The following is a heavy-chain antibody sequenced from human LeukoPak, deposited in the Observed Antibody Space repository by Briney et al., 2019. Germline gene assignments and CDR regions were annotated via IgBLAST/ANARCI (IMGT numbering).Heavy chain of an antibody. D-gene: IGHD2-21*02. CDR1: GFTFSSYS. Sequence: GGSLRLSCAASGFTFSSYSMNWVRQAPGKGLEWVSYISSSSSTIYYADSVKGRFTISRDNAKNSLYLQMNSLRAEDTAVYYCALAYCGGDCWGYFDYWGQGTLVTVSS. V-gene: IGHV3-48*04. J-gene: IGHJ4*02. CDR3: ALAYCGGDCWGYFDY. CDR2: ISSSSSTI.